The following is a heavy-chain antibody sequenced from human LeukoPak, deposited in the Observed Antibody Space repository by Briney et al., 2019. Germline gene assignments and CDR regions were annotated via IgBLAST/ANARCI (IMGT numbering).Heavy chain of an antibody. J-gene: IGHJ6*02. CDR2: ISYDGSNK. CDR3: AKVEGYYDILTGYDYYYYYGMDV. D-gene: IGHD3-9*01. CDR1: GFTFSSYG. Sequence: GGSLRLSCAASGFTFSSYGMHWVRQAPGKGLEWVAVISYDGSNKYYADSMKGRFTISRDNSKNTLYLQMNSLRAEDTAVYYCAKVEGYYDILTGYDYYYYYGMDVWGQGTTVTVSS. V-gene: IGHV3-30*18.